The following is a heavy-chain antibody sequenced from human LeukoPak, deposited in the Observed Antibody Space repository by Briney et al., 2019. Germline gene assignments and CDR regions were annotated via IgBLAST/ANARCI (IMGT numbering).Heavy chain of an antibody. Sequence: SETLSLTCAVYGGSFSGYYWSWIRQPPGKGLEWIGEINHSGSTNYNPSLKSRVTISVDTSKNQSSLKLSSVTAADTAVYYCARGRSWGVVVPAHYMDAWGKGTTVTVSS. J-gene: IGHJ6*03. CDR1: GGSFSGYY. CDR2: INHSGST. V-gene: IGHV4-34*01. CDR3: ARGRSWGVVVPAHYMDA. D-gene: IGHD2-2*01.